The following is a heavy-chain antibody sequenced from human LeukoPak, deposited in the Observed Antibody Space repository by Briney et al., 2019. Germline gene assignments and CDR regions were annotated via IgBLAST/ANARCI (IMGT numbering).Heavy chain of an antibody. CDR2: ISSSGSTI. CDR3: ARGEFVSLGITMIVVVTSDAFDI. D-gene: IGHD3-22*01. CDR1: GFTFSDYY. Sequence: PGGSLRLSCAASGFTFSDYYMSWIRQAPGKGLEWVSYISSSGSTIYYADSVKGRFTISRDNAKNSLYLQMNSLRAEDTAVYYCARGEFVSLGITMIVVVTSDAFDIWGQGTMVTVSS. V-gene: IGHV3-11*01. J-gene: IGHJ3*02.